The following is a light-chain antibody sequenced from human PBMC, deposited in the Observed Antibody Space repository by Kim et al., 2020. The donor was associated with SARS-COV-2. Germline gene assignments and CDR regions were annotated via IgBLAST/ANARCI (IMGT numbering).Light chain of an antibody. Sequence: SPGERATRACRASQSVSSNLAWYQRKPGQAPRLLIYGASTRATGIPARFSGSGSGTEFTLTISSLQSEDFAVYYCQQYTNWPPLTFGGGTKVDIK. V-gene: IGKV3-15*01. CDR3: QQYTNWPPLT. J-gene: IGKJ4*01. CDR1: QSVSSN. CDR2: GAS.